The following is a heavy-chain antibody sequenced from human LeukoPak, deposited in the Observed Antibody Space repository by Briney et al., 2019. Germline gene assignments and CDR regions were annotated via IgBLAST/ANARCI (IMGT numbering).Heavy chain of an antibody. J-gene: IGHJ4*02. CDR1: GYTFSSYA. V-gene: IGHV1-3*01. Sequence: ASVKVSCKASGYTFSSYAMHWVRQAPGQSLEWMGWINGDNGNTKYSQKFRGRVTITRDTSANTAFMELSSLRPEDTAVYYCASAPYCTSNICYKFDYWGQGTLVIVSS. CDR3: ASAPYCTSNICYKFDY. CDR2: INGDNGNT. D-gene: IGHD2-2*01.